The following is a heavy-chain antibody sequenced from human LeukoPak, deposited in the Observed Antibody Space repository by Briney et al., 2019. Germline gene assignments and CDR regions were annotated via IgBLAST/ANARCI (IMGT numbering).Heavy chain of an antibody. J-gene: IGHJ6*02. V-gene: IGHV3-48*04. D-gene: IGHD4-17*01. CDR3: ALGVDYGDYGLGV. Sequence: GGSLRLSCAASGFTFSSYSMNWVRQAPGKGLEWVSYISSSGSTIYYADSVKGRFTISRDNAKNSLYLQMNSLRAEDTAVYYCALGVDYGDYGLGVWGQGTTVTVSS. CDR1: GFTFSSYS. CDR2: ISSSGSTI.